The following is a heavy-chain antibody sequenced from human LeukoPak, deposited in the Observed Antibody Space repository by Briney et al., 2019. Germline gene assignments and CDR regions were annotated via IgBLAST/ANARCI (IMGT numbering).Heavy chain of an antibody. J-gene: IGHJ4*02. D-gene: IGHD2-2*01. Sequence: GGSLRLSCAASGFIFRNYGMHWVRQAPGKGLEWVAVIWYDGKKEHYADSVKGRFTISRDNSKNTLDLQMNSLRAEDTAVYYCARALGSTDDCWGQGTLVTVSS. CDR1: GFIFRNYG. CDR2: IWYDGKKE. CDR3: ARALGSTDDC. V-gene: IGHV3-33*01.